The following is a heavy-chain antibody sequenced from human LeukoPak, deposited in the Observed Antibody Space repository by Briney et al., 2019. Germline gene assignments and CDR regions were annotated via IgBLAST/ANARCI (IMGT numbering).Heavy chain of an antibody. CDR3: ASLQYCSGGTCYPADH. CDR1: GFTLSDYE. Sequence: GGSLRLSCAASGFTLSDYEMNWVRQAPGKGLEWVSYLSSSGSTIYYADSVKGRFTISRDSARNSLYLQMDSLRAEDTAFYYCASLQYCSGGTCYPADHWGQGTLVT. CDR2: LSSSGSTI. D-gene: IGHD2-15*01. J-gene: IGHJ4*02. V-gene: IGHV3-48*03.